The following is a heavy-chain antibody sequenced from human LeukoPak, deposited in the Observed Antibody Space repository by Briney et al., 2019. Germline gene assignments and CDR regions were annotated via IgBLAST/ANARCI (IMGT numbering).Heavy chain of an antibody. V-gene: IGHV1-2*02. CDR1: GYTFTGYY. J-gene: IGHJ3*02. CDR3: ARVPLYYYDSSGYYYGLVGAFDI. Sequence: ASVKASCKASGYTFTGYYMHWVRQAPGQGLEWMGWINPNSGGTNYAQKFQGRVTMTRDTSISTAYMELSRLRSDDTAVYYCARVPLYYYDSSGYYYGLVGAFDIWGQGTMVTVSS. D-gene: IGHD3-22*01. CDR2: INPNSGGT.